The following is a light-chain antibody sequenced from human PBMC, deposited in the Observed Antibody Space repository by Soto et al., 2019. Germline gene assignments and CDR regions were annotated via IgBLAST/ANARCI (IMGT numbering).Light chain of an antibody. CDR1: SGSIASNY. V-gene: IGLV6-57*04. J-gene: IGLJ2*01. CDR2: EDN. Sequence: NFMLTQPHSVSESPGKTVTISCTSSSGSIASNYVQWYQQRPGSAPTTVIYEDNQRPSGVPDRFSGSIDSSSNSASLTISGLKTEDEADYYCQSYDSSNQGVVFGGGTKLTVL. CDR3: QSYDSSNQGVV.